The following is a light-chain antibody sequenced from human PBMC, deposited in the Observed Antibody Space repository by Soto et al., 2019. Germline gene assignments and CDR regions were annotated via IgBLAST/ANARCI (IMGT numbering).Light chain of an antibody. CDR3: TSWDDSLYHVV. Sequence: QSALTQPPSASGTPGQRVTFSCSGGRSNIGSNYVFWYQQFPGTAPKLVIYRNNQRPSGVPDRFSGSKSGTSASLAISGLRSEDEADYYCTSWDDSLYHVVFGGGTKLTVL. CDR2: RNN. J-gene: IGLJ2*01. CDR1: RSNIGSNY. V-gene: IGLV1-47*01.